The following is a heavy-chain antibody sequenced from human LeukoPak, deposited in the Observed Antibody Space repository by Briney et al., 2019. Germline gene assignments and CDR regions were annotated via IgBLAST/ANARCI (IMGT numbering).Heavy chain of an antibody. Sequence: PSETLALTCAVYGGSFSGFYWSWIRQPPGKGPEWIGEINHSGSTNYNPSLKSRVTISVGTSKNQLCLKLSSVTAADTAVYYCARGRRGSSSWYNYWGQGTLVTV. J-gene: IGHJ4*02. V-gene: IGHV4-34*01. CDR3: ARGRRGSSSWYNY. CDR1: GGSFSGFY. D-gene: IGHD6-13*01. CDR2: INHSGST.